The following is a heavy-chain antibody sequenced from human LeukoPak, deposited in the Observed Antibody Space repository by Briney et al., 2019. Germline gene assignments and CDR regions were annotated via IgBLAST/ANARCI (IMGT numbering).Heavy chain of an antibody. CDR3: ARLDILTGSPFDY. Sequence: GESLKISCKGSGYSFTNYWIGWVRQMPGKGLEWMGIIYPGDSDPRYSPSFQGQVTISADKSISTAYLQWSSMKASDTAMYYCARLDILTGSPFDYWGQGTLVTVSS. CDR1: GYSFTNYW. CDR2: IYPGDSDP. V-gene: IGHV5-51*01. J-gene: IGHJ4*02. D-gene: IGHD3-9*01.